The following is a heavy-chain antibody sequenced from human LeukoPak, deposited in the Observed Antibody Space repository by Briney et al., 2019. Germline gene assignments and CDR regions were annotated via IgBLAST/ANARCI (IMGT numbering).Heavy chain of an antibody. CDR3: ARVFADYYGSGSYFLAGDYYFDY. D-gene: IGHD3-10*01. J-gene: IGHJ4*02. CDR2: INHSGST. Sequence: TSETLSLTCAVYGGSFSGYYWSWIRQPPGKGLEWIGEINHSGSTNYNPSLKSRVTISVDTSKNQFSLKLSSVTAADTAVYYCARVFADYYGSGSYFLAGDYYFDYWGQGTLVTVSS. V-gene: IGHV4-34*01. CDR1: GGSFSGYY.